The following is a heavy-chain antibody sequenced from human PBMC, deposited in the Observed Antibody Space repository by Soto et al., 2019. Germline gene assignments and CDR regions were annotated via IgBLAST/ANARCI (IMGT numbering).Heavy chain of an antibody. V-gene: IGHV3-23*01. CDR1: GFTFSSYA. CDR2: ISGSGGST. CDR3: AKAPIWEPPLY. D-gene: IGHD1-26*01. J-gene: IGHJ4*02. Sequence: GGSLRLSCAASGFTFSSYAMTWVRQAPGKGLEWVSAISGSGGSTYYADSVKGRFTISRDNSKNTLYLQMNSLRAEDAAVYYCAKAPIWEPPLYWGQGTLVTVSS.